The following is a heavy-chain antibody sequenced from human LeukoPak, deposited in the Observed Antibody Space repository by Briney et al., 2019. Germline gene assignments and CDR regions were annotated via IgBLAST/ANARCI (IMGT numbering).Heavy chain of an antibody. D-gene: IGHD2-2*02. Sequence: SGGSLRLSCAASGFTVSSNYMSWVRQAPGKGLEWVSVIYSGGSTYYADSVKGRFTISRDNSKNTLYLQMNSLRAEDTAVYYCARDRGYCSSTSCYTAGVKYYYYGMDVWAKGPRSPSPQ. J-gene: IGHJ6*04. CDR1: GFTVSSNY. V-gene: IGHV3-53*01. CDR3: ARDRGYCSSTSCYTAGVKYYYYGMDV. CDR2: IYSGGST.